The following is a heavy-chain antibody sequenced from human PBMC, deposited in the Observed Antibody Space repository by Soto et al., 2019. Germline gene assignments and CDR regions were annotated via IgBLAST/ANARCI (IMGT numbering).Heavy chain of an antibody. CDR3: VIHPAREAFDF. Sequence: SETLSLTCAVYGGSFNGYAWTWIRQPPGGGLEWLGEINHSGGTTYNPSLNNRVTISIDTSKNQFSLKLTSVTAADTAVYYCVIHPAREAFDFRCQGTMVSVS. CDR1: GGSFNGYA. J-gene: IGHJ3*01. D-gene: IGHD1-26*01. V-gene: IGHV4-34*01. CDR2: INHSGGT.